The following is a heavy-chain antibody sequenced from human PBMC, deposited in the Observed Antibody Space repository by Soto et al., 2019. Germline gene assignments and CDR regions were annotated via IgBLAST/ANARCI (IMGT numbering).Heavy chain of an antibody. Sequence: PGGSLRLSCAASGFTFSRYGMHWVRQAPGKGLEWVAVIWTDGGYEYYADSVMGRFTISRDNSKNTLYLQMNSLRAEDTAVYYCARAGHDSSGYYYGGLDYWGPGTLVTVSS. V-gene: IGHV3-33*01. J-gene: IGHJ4*02. D-gene: IGHD3-22*01. CDR3: ARAGHDSSGYYYGGLDY. CDR2: IWTDGGYE. CDR1: GFTFSRYG.